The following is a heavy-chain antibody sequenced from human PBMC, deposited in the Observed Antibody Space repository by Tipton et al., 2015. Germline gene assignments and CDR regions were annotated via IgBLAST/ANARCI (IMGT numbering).Heavy chain of an antibody. V-gene: IGHV4-38-2*01. CDR3: ARARGRHGGLFDS. CDR1: GYSINNDYY. D-gene: IGHD4-23*01. Sequence: GLVKPSETMSLTCDVSGYSINNDYYWGWIRQAPGKGLEWIGYIQYSGGTNYNPSLESRVSMSVDTSKTQFSLEMRSVTATDTAVYYCARARGRHGGLFDSWGQGTLVTVSS. CDR2: IQYSGGT. J-gene: IGHJ4*02.